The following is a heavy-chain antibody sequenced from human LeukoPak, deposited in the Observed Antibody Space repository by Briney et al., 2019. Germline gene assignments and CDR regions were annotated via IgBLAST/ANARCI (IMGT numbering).Heavy chain of an antibody. V-gene: IGHV5-51*01. Sequence: GESLKISCEGSGYSFTSDWIGGVRQMPGKGLEWMGIIYPGDSDTRYSPSFQGQVTISADKSISTAYLQWSSLKASDTAMYYCARLVGAHPYYFDYWGQGTLVTVSS. J-gene: IGHJ4*02. CDR2: IYPGDSDT. CDR1: GYSFTSDW. CDR3: ARLVGAHPYYFDY. D-gene: IGHD1-26*01.